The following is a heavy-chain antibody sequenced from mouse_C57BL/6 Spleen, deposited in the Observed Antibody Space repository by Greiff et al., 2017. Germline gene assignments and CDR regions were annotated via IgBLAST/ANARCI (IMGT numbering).Heavy chain of an antibody. J-gene: IGHJ2*01. Sequence: VQLQQSGAELVKPGASVKLSCKASGYTFTEYTIHWVKQRSGQGLEWIGWFYPGSGSIKYNEKFKDKATLTADKSSSTVYMELSSSTSEDPTVYICAKHEEGGTGTYYFDYWGQGTTLTVSS. CDR3: AKHEEGGTGTYYFDY. CDR1: GYTFTEYT. CDR2: FYPGSGSI. V-gene: IGHV1-62-2*01. D-gene: IGHD4-1*01.